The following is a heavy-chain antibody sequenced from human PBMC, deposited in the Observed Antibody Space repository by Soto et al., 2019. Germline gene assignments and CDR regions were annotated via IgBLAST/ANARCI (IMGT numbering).Heavy chain of an antibody. CDR1: GYTFTDHY. V-gene: IGHV1-2*02. CDR3: ARALWIAGSYSVDY. D-gene: IGHD5-12*01. Sequence: QVQLVQSGAEVKKPGASVTVSCKASGYTFTDHYFYWVRQAPGQGLKWVGWVNPKNGGTKYAKKFQGRFTMTTDTSITTAYMEGSRLKSHDTAVYFCARALWIAGSYSVDYWGQGTLVTVSS. CDR2: VNPKNGGT. J-gene: IGHJ4*02.